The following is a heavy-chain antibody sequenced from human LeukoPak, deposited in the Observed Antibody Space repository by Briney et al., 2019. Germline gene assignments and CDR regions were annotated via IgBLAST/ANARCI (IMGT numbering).Heavy chain of an antibody. CDR3: ARGGYFDWFPTPYYYYGMDV. Sequence: VASVTVSCTASGGTFSSYAISWVRQAPGQGLEWMGGIIPIFGTANYAQKFQGRVTITADESTSTAYMELSSLRSEDTAVYYCARGGYFDWFPTPYYYYGMDVWGQGTTVTVSS. D-gene: IGHD3-9*01. V-gene: IGHV1-69*13. CDR1: GGTFSSYA. J-gene: IGHJ6*02. CDR2: IIPIFGTA.